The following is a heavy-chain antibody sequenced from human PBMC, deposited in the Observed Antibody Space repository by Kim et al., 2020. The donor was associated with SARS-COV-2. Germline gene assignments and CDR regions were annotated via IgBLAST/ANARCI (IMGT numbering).Heavy chain of an antibody. Sequence: GGSLRLSCAASGFTFSSYGMHWVRQAPGKGLEWVAVIWYDGSNKYYADSVKGRFTISRDNSKNTLYLQMNSLRAEDTAVYYCARDRVATIYYYYYGMDVWGQGPTVTVSS. CDR1: GFTFSSYG. J-gene: IGHJ6*02. CDR2: IWYDGSNK. V-gene: IGHV3-33*01. D-gene: IGHD5-12*01. CDR3: ARDRVATIYYYYYGMDV.